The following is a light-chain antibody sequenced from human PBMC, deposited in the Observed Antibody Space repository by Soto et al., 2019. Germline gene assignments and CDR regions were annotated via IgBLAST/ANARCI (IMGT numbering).Light chain of an antibody. J-gene: IGKJ4*01. CDR1: QSVSSN. Sequence: IVMTQSPATLSVSPGERATLSCRASQSVSSNLAWYQQKPGQAPRLPIYGASTRATGIPARFSGSGSGTEFTLTIASLQSEDFGVYYCQRFNRWPLSFGGGTKV. CDR2: GAS. CDR3: QRFNRWPLS. V-gene: IGKV3-15*01.